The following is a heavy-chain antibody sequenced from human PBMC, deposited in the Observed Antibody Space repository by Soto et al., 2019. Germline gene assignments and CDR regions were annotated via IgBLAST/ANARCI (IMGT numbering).Heavy chain of an antibody. D-gene: IGHD2-2*01. CDR1: GYTFASYY. Sequence: ASVKVSCKASGYTFASYYMHWVRQAPGQGLEWMGIINPSGGSTSYAQKFQGRVTMTRDTSTSTVYMELSSLRSEDTAVYYCASSIRDCSSTSCYGDLDRYYFDYWGQGTLVTVSS. J-gene: IGHJ4*02. V-gene: IGHV1-46*01. CDR3: ASSIRDCSSTSCYGDLDRYYFDY. CDR2: INPSGGST.